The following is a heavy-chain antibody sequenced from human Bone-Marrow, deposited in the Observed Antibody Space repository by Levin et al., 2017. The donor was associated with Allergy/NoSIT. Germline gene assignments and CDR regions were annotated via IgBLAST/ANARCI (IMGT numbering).Heavy chain of an antibody. J-gene: IGHJ4*02. Sequence: PGGSLRLSCAASGFTFSNYGMSWVRQAPGKGLEWVSTNSGSGDTTFYADSVKGRFTISRDNSKNTLFLQMNNLRAEDTAVYFCAKDRRGIYGYYVDFDYWGQGTLVTVSS. V-gene: IGHV3-23*01. CDR3: AKDRRGIYGYYVDFDY. CDR2: NSGSGDTT. CDR1: GFTFSNYG. D-gene: IGHD4-17*01.